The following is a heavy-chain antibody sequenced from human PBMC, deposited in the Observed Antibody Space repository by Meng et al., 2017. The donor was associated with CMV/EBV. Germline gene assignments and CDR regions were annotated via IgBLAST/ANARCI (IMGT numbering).Heavy chain of an antibody. Sequence: GESLKISCAASGFTFSSYWMSWVRQAPGKGLEWMANIKQDGSEKYYVDSVKGRFTISRDNAKNSLYLQMNSLRAEDTAVYYCARVRRWLQMMDYWGQGTLVTVSS. V-gene: IGHV3-7*01. J-gene: IGHJ4*02. D-gene: IGHD5-24*01. CDR3: ARVRRWLQMMDY. CDR1: GFTFSSYW. CDR2: IKQDGSEK.